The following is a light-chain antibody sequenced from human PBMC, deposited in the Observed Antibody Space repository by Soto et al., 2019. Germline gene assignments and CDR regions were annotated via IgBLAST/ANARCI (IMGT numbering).Light chain of an antibody. Sequence: QSVLTQPPSASGSPGQSVTISCTGTSSDVGDYNYVSWYQQHPGRAPKLIIYEVSERPSGVPDRFSGSKSGNAASLTVSGLQAEDEADYYCSSYSGSNNVVFGGGTKLTVL. CDR3: SSYSGSNNVV. CDR2: EVS. V-gene: IGLV2-8*01. J-gene: IGLJ3*02. CDR1: SSDVGDYNY.